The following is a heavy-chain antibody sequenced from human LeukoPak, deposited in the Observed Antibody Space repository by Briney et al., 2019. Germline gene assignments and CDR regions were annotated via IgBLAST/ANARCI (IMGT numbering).Heavy chain of an antibody. V-gene: IGHV3-48*02. D-gene: IGHD1-26*01. CDR1: GFTFSSYS. J-gene: IGHJ4*02. Sequence: GGSLRLSCAASGFTFSSYSMNWVRQAAGKGLEWVSYISSSSSSVYYADSVKGRFSISRDNAKNSLYLQMNSLRDEDTAVYYCASSGSYRFDYWGQGTLVTVSS. CDR2: ISSSSSSV. CDR3: ASSGSYRFDY.